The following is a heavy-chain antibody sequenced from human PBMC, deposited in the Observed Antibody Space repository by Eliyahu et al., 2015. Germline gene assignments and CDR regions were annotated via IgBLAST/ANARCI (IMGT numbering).Heavy chain of an antibody. CDR1: GGSISXGGYY. D-gene: IGHD3-22*01. J-gene: IGHJ4*02. Sequence: QVQLQESGPGLVKPSQTLSLTCTVSGGSISXGGYYWSWIRQHPGKGLEWIGYIYYSGSTYYNPSLKSRVTISVDTSKNQFSLKLSSVTAADTAVYYCARGTGNYYDSSGYSYYFDYWGQGTLVTVSS. V-gene: IGHV4-31*03. CDR2: IYYSGST. CDR3: ARGTGNYYDSSGYSYYFDY.